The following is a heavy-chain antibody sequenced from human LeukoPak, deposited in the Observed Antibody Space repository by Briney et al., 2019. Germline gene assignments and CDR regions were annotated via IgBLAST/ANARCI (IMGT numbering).Heavy chain of an antibody. Sequence: GGSLRLSCAASGFTFDDYAMHWVRQAPGKGLEWVSGISWNSGSIGYADSVKGRFTISRDNAKNSLYLQMNSLRAEDMALYYCAKGQWELPDSEFDYWGQGTLVTVSS. V-gene: IGHV3-9*03. J-gene: IGHJ4*02. CDR2: ISWNSGSI. D-gene: IGHD1-26*01. CDR1: GFTFDDYA. CDR3: AKGQWELPDSEFDY.